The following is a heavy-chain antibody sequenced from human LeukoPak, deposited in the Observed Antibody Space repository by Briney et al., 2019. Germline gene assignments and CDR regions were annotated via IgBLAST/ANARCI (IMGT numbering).Heavy chain of an antibody. D-gene: IGHD3-22*01. CDR2: FRRDGTT. V-gene: IGHV3-53*01. CDR1: GFTVSSNT. CDR3: SRETPDRHDKIEN. J-gene: IGHJ1*01. Sequence: GGSLRLSCAASGFTVSSNTVIWVRQAPGKGLEWVSVFRRDGTTYYKDSVEGRFTISRDNSKNTIYLQMNSLRDRDTAVYYCSRETPDRHDKIENWGQGTLVTVSS.